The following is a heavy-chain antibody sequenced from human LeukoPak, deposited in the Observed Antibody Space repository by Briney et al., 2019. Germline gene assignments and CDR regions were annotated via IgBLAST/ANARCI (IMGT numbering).Heavy chain of an antibody. V-gene: IGHV4-39*07. CDR1: GGSISSSSYY. Sequence: KASETLSLTCTVSGGSISSSSYYWGWIRQPPGKGLEWIGSMYYTGSTYFNPSLKSRVSISVDTSKSHFSLNLTSVTAADTAVYYCASDSSGYYFFHHWGQGALVTVSS. CDR3: ASDSSGYYFFHH. D-gene: IGHD3-22*01. J-gene: IGHJ1*01. CDR2: MYYTGST.